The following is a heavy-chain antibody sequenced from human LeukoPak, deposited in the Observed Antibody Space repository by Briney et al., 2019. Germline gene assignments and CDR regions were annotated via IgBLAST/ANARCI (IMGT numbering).Heavy chain of an antibody. CDR2: ITWNSDTV. J-gene: IGHJ3*02. CDR1: GFTFDDYA. D-gene: IGHD3-22*01. V-gene: IGHV3-9*01. CDR3: ARVFYDSSGYYWSDAFDI. Sequence: GGSLRLSCAASGFTFDDYAMHWVRQAPGKGLEWVSGITWNSDTVDYGDSVKGRFTISRDNAKNTLYLQMNSLRAEDTAVYYCARVFYDSSGYYWSDAFDIWGQGTMVTVSS.